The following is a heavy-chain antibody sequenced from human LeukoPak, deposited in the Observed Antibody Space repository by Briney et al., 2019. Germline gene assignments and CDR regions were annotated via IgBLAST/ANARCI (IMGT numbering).Heavy chain of an antibody. D-gene: IGHD6-13*01. CDR1: GGSISSYY. CDR3: ARGSAVAGNPNFDY. V-gene: IGHV4-59*01. Sequence: SETLSLTCTVSGGSISSYYWSWIRQPPGKGLEWIGYIYYSGSTNYNPSLKSRVTISVDTSKNQFSLKLSSVTAADTAVYYCARGSAVAGNPNFDYWGQGTLVTVSS. J-gene: IGHJ4*02. CDR2: IYYSGST.